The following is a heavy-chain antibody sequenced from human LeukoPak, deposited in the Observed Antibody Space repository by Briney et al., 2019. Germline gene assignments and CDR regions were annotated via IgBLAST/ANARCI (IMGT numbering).Heavy chain of an antibody. CDR1: GFTVSSNY. CDR3: ARDRGSGVYYFDY. J-gene: IGHJ4*02. Sequence: PGGSLKLPCAAPGFTVSSNYMSWVRQAPGKGLGGVSVIYSGGSTYYADSVKGRFPIPRDNSKNTLYLQMNSLRAEDTAVYYCARDRGSGVYYFDYWGQGTLVTVSS. D-gene: IGHD3-10*01. V-gene: IGHV3-53*01. CDR2: IYSGGST.